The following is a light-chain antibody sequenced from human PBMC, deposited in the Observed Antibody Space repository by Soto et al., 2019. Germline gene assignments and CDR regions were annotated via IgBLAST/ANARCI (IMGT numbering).Light chain of an antibody. CDR1: SSNIGSNT. CDR3: AAWDESLNAVV. Sequence: QSVLTQPPSASGTPGQRVTVSCSGSSSNIGSNTVNWYQQLPGTAPKLLIYTNNKRPSGVPDRFSGSKSGTSASLAISGLQSEDEADYYCAAWDESLNAVVFGGGTKLTVL. J-gene: IGLJ2*01. V-gene: IGLV1-44*01. CDR2: TNN.